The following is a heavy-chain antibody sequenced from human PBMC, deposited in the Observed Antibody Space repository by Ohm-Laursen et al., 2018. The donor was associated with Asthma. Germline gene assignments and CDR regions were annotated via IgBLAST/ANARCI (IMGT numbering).Heavy chain of an antibody. J-gene: IGHJ6*02. CDR1: GFTFSDSY. Sequence: GSLRLSCAASGFTFSDSYMSWIRLAPGKGLESISYIGPSSRDIMYVDSVKGRFSISRDNARNSLYLQMNNLRAEDTAVYYCSRDPRRLSFWGQGTTVTVSS. CDR2: IGPSSRDI. D-gene: IGHD4/OR15-4a*01. CDR3: SRDPRRLSF. V-gene: IGHV3-11*05.